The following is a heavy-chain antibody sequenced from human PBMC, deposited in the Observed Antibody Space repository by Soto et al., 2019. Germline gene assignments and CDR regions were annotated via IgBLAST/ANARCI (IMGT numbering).Heavy chain of an antibody. CDR2: ISSGGGTT. CDR1: GFTFSSYE. J-gene: IGHJ4*02. V-gene: IGHV3-48*03. Sequence: GGSLRLSCAVSGFTFSSYEMNWVRQAPGKGLEWVSYISSGGGTTYYADSVKGRFTVSRDNAKNSLYLQMKNLKVEDTAVYYCASGKSGFVSILDYGALGTLVTVSS. D-gene: IGHD5-12*01. CDR3: ASGKSGFVSILDY.